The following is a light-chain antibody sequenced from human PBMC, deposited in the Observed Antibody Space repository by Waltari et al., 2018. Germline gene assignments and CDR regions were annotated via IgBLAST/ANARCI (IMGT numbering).Light chain of an antibody. V-gene: IGKV3-11*01. Sequence: EIVLTQSPATLSLSPGERATLSCRASQSVSSYLAWYQQKPGQAPRLLIYDASKRATDIPARFSGSGSGTDFILTISSLEPEDFAVYDCQQRSNWPPRVTFGPGTKVDIK. CDR2: DAS. CDR3: QQRSNWPPRVT. CDR1: QSVSSY. J-gene: IGKJ3*01.